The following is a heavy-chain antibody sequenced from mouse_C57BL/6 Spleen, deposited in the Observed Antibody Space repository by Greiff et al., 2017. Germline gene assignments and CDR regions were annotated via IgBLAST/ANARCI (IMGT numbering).Heavy chain of an antibody. CDR1: GFSLTSYG. Sequence: QVQLKQSGPGLVQPSQCLSITCTVSGFSLTSYGVHWVRQSPGKGLEWLGVIWRGGSTDNNAAFMSRLSITKDNAKSQVFFKMNSLQADDTAIYYCARPYDGYLAWFAYWGQATLVTVSA. D-gene: IGHD2-3*01. J-gene: IGHJ3*01. V-gene: IGHV2-5*01. CDR3: ARPYDGYLAWFAY. CDR2: IWRGGST.